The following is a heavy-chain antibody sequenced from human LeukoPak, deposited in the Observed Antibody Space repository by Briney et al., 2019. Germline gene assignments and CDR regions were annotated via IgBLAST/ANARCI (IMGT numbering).Heavy chain of an antibody. CDR1: GFTFNNYA. CDR3: AKPPVRIAAAGYYFDY. D-gene: IGHD6-13*01. V-gene: IGHV3-23*01. CDR2: ISGSGGST. J-gene: IGHJ4*02. Sequence: PGGSLRLSCAASGFTFNNYAMSWVRQAPGKGLEWVSAISGSGGSTYYADSVKGRFTISRDNSKNTLYLQINSLRAEDTAVYYCAKPPVRIAAAGYYFDYWGQGTLVTVSS.